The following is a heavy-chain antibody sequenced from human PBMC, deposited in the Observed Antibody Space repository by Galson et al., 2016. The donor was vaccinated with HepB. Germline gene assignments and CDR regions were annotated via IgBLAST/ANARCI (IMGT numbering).Heavy chain of an antibody. J-gene: IGHJ5*01. CDR2: INHDATTR. D-gene: IGHD2-21*01. CDR1: GFTFSNSA. Sequence: SLRLSCAASGFTFSNSAMTWVRQAPGRGLEWVANINHDATTRQYVDSVRGRFTVSRDNAKNSLYLQMSSLRAEDTAVYYCSPDADWGRGDSWGQGTLVTVSS. CDR3: SPDADWGRGDS. V-gene: IGHV3-7*03.